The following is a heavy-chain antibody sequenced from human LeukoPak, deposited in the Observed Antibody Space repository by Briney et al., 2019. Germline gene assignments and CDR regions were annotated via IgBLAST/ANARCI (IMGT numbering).Heavy chain of an antibody. V-gene: IGHV4-61*01. Sequence: KPSETLSLTCTVSGGSVSSGSYYWSWIRQPPGKGLEWIGYIYYSGSTNYNPSLKSRVTISVDTSKNQFSLKLSSVTAADTAVYYCARDAYGSGSYYYYYGMDVWGKGTTVTVSS. D-gene: IGHD3-10*01. CDR3: ARDAYGSGSYYYYYGMDV. CDR2: IYYSGST. CDR1: GGSVSSGSYY. J-gene: IGHJ6*04.